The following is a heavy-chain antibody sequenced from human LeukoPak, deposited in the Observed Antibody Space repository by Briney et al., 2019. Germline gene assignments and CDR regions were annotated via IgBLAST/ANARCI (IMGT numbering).Heavy chain of an antibody. V-gene: IGHV1-24*01. CDR1: GYTLTELS. D-gene: IGHD5-18*01. J-gene: IGHJ4*02. Sequence: ASVKVSCKVSGYTLTELSMHWVRQAPGKGLEWMGGFDPEDGETIYAQKFQGRVTMTEDTSTDTAYMELSSLRSEDTAVYYCARDGRPLTHVDTSHFDYWGQGTLVTVSS. CDR3: ARDGRPLTHVDTSHFDY. CDR2: FDPEDGET.